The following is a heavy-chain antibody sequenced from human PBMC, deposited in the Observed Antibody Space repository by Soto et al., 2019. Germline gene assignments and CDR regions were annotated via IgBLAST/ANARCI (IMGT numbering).Heavy chain of an antibody. Sequence: QVQLVESGGGVVQPGRSLRLSCAASGFTFSSYAMHWVRQAPGKGLEWVAVISYDGSNKYYADSVKGRFTISRDNAKNTLYLQMNSLRAEDTAVYYCARSRIVGAPGDYWGQGTLVTVSS. CDR3: ARSRIVGAPGDY. J-gene: IGHJ4*02. CDR2: ISYDGSNK. V-gene: IGHV3-30-3*01. CDR1: GFTFSSYA. D-gene: IGHD1-26*01.